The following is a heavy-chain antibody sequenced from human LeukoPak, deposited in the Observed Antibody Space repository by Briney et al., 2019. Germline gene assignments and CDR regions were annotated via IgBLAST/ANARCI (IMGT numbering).Heavy chain of an antibody. CDR1: GFTFTNYP. J-gene: IGHJ6*02. Sequence: GGSLRLSCAASGFTFTNYPMIWVRQAPGRGLTWVSGISGSGGSTYYADSVKGRFTISRDSSKNTLYLQMNSLRAEDTAVYYCAKVSGGGLYYDGMDVWGQGTTVTVSS. V-gene: IGHV3-23*01. D-gene: IGHD1-14*01. CDR2: ISGSGGST. CDR3: AKVSGGGLYYDGMDV.